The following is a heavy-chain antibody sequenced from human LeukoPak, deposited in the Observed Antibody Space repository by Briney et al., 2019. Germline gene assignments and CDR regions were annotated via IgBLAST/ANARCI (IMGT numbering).Heavy chain of an antibody. V-gene: IGHV4-59*11. CDR2: VYYSGST. CDR3: AREPGGARGYSYSYGYYYYMDV. Sequence: KSSETLSLTCTVSGGSISRHYWSWIRQPPGKGLEWIGYVYYSGSTNYNPSLKSRVTISVDTSKNQFSLKLSSVTAADTAVYYCAREPGGARGYSYSYGYYYYMDVWGKGTTVTVSS. CDR1: GGSISRHY. J-gene: IGHJ6*03. D-gene: IGHD5-18*01.